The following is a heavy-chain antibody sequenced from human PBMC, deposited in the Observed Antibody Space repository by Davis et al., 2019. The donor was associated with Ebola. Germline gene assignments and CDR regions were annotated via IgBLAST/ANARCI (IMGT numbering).Heavy chain of an antibody. D-gene: IGHD4-17*01. CDR1: GFTLSSYW. CDR2: INPDGTTI. Sequence: GESLKISCAASGFTLSSYWIHWVRQAPGEGLVWVSRINPDGTTINYADSVKGRFTISRDNAENKVYLLMNNLRAEDTAVYYCARAGDYRFSYWGQGALVTVSS. J-gene: IGHJ4*02. CDR3: ARAGDYRFSY. V-gene: IGHV3-74*01.